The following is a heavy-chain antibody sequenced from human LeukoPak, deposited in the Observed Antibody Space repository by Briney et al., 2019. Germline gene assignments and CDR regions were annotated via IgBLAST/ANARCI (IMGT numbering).Heavy chain of an antibody. J-gene: IGHJ4*02. CDR1: GGSISSSSYY. Sequence: SETLSLTCTVSGGSISSSSYYWGWIRRPPGRGLEWIGSIYYSGSTYYNPSLKSRVTISVDTSKNQFSLKLSSVTAADTAVYYCAESTDYWGQGTLVTVSS. CDR3: AESTDY. V-gene: IGHV4-39*01. CDR2: IYYSGST.